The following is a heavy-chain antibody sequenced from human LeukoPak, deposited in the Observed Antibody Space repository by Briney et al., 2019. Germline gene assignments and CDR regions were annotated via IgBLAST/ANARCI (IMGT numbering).Heavy chain of an antibody. Sequence: GASVKVSCKASGYTFTSYDINWVRQATGQGLEWMGWMNPNSGNTGYAQKFQGRVTMTRDTSISTAYMELSRLRSDDTAVYYCARDNPNIGFDYWGQGTLVTVSS. V-gene: IGHV1-8*01. CDR3: ARDNPNIGFDY. J-gene: IGHJ4*02. CDR1: GYTFTSYD. CDR2: MNPNSGNT. D-gene: IGHD1-14*01.